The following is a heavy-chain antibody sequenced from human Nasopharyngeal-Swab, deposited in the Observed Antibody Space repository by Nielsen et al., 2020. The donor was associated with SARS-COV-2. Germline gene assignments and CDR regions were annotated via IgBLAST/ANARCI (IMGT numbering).Heavy chain of an antibody. J-gene: IGHJ5*02. CDR1: EFTFSSYA. V-gene: IGHV3-23*01. Sequence: GESLKISCAASEFTFSSYAMSWVRQAPGKGLEWVSAISGSGGSTYYADSVKGRFTISRDNSKNTLYLQMNSLRAEDTAVYYCAKRPYDYVWGSYRYIPWFDPWGQGTLVTVSS. CDR2: ISGSGGST. D-gene: IGHD3-16*02. CDR3: AKRPYDYVWGSYRYIPWFDP.